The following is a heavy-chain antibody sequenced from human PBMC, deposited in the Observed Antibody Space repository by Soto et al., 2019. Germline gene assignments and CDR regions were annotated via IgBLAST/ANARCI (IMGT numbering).Heavy chain of an antibody. CDR3: AIVCQHDGIWSFDF. CDR1: GFTFATYT. Sequence: PGGSLRLSCAASGFTFATYTMDWVRQAPGKGLEWVSGIGGGGDTHYADSVRGRFTISRDNFRSMVVLKMSRLRAEETGIYYCAIVCQHDGIWSFDFCGQGSLVPV. V-gene: IGHV3-23*01. J-gene: IGHJ4*02. CDR2: IGGGGDT. D-gene: IGHD3-9*01.